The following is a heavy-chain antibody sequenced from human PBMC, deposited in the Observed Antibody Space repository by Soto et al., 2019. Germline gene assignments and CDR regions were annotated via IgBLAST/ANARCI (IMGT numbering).Heavy chain of an antibody. Sequence: QVQLVQSGAEVKKPGSSVKVSCKASGGTFSSYAISWVRQAPGQGLEWMGGISPISGTANYAQKFHGRVTITADESTSTAYMELSSLRSEDTAVYYCARSQGSSTSLEIYYYYYYGMDVWGQGTTVTVSS. D-gene: IGHD2-2*01. CDR1: GGTFSSYA. CDR2: ISPISGTA. J-gene: IGHJ6*02. CDR3: ARSQGSSTSLEIYYYYYYGMDV. V-gene: IGHV1-69*01.